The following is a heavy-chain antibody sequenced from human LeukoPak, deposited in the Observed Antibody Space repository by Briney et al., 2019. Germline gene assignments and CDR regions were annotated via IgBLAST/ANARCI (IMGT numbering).Heavy chain of an antibody. CDR1: GFIFSTYS. CDR2: ISSSSAI. CDR3: ARDQYDTWSRRGNFDS. Sequence: GGSLRLSCAASGFIFSTYSMNWVRQAPGKGLEWVSYISSSSAIYYADSLKGRFTISRDNTKNSLYLQMNSLRVEDTAVFYCARDQYDTWSRRGNFDSWGQGTLVIVSS. J-gene: IGHJ4*02. D-gene: IGHD3-3*01. V-gene: IGHV3-48*04.